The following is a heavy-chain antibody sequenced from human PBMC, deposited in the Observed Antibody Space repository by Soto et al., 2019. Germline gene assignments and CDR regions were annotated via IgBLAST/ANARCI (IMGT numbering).Heavy chain of an antibody. D-gene: IGHD6-13*01. Sequence: SVKVSCKASGGTFSSYAISWVRQAPGQGLEWRGGIIPSFGTANYAQKFQGRVTITADESTSTAYRELSSLRSEDTAVYYCARLHDSSSWYHFDYWGQGTLVTVSS. V-gene: IGHV1-69*13. J-gene: IGHJ4*02. CDR3: ARLHDSSSWYHFDY. CDR1: GGTFSSYA. CDR2: IIPSFGTA.